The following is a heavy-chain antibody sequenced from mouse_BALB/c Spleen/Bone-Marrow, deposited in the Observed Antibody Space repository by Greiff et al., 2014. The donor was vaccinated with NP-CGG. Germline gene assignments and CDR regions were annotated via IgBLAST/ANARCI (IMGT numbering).Heavy chain of an antibody. CDR3: ARGGEFITTAFGY. D-gene: IGHD1-2*01. CDR1: GFSLTSYG. Sequence: QVQLKESGPGLVAPSQSLPITCTVSGFSLTSYGVHWVRQPPGKGLEWLGVIWAGGSTNYNSALMSRLSINKDNSKSQVFLKMNSLQTDDTAMYYCARGGEFITTAFGYWGQGTTLTVSS. J-gene: IGHJ2*01. V-gene: IGHV2-9*02. CDR2: IWAGGST.